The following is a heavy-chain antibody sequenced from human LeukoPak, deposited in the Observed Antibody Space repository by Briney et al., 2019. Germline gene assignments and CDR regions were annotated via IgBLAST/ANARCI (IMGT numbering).Heavy chain of an antibody. CDR3: ARNGYTYGYGAFDS. J-gene: IGHJ3*02. Sequence: PGGSLRLSCAASGFTFSSYWMHWVRQAPGKGLVWVSRINSDGSSTTYADSVKGRFTISRDNAKNTLNLQMNSLRAEDTAVYYCARNGYTYGYGAFDSWGQRTMVAV. CDR2: INSDGSST. D-gene: IGHD5-18*01. CDR1: GFTFSSYW. V-gene: IGHV3-74*01.